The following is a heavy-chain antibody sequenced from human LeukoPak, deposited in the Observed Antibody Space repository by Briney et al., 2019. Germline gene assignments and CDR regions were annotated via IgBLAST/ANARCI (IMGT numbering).Heavy chain of an antibody. CDR2: IYYSGST. J-gene: IGHJ3*02. CDR1: GGSFSGYY. Sequence: SETLSLTCAVYGGSFSGYYRSWIRQPPGKGLEWIGYIYYSGSTNYNPSLKSRVTISVDTSKNQFSLKLSSVTAADTAVYYCARAGITIFGVVNAFDIWGQGTMVTVSS. V-gene: IGHV4-59*01. CDR3: ARAGITIFGVVNAFDI. D-gene: IGHD3-3*01.